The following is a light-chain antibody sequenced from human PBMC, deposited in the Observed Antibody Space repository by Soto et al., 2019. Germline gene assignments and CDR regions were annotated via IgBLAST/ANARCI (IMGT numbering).Light chain of an antibody. CDR1: SSNIGDHY. CDR3: GTWDSSLGLGSYV. V-gene: IGLV1-51*01. Sequence: QSALTQPPSVSAAPGQTVTISCSGSSSNIGDHYVSWYQQLPETAPKLLIYDNNKRPSGIPDRFSGSKSGTSATLGITGLQTGDEADYYCGTWDSSLGLGSYVFATGTKLTVL. J-gene: IGLJ1*01. CDR2: DNN.